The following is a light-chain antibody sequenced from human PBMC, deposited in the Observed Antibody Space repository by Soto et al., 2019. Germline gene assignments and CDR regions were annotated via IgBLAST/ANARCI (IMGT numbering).Light chain of an antibody. CDR3: QQYHSSPPT. V-gene: IGKV3-20*01. CDR2: GTS. J-gene: IGKJ4*01. CDR1: QRVTSRY. Sequence: EIVLTQSPGSLSLFPGERDTLSCRASQRVTSRYLAWYQQKPGQAPRLLISGTSSRATGIADRFSGSGSGTDFTLTISRLEAEDFAVYYCQQYHSSPPTFGGGTKVEIK.